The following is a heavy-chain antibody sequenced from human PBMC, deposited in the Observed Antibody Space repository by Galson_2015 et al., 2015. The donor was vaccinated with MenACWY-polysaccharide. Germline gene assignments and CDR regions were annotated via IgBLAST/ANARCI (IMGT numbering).Heavy chain of an antibody. CDR2: IYWDDDK. CDR1: GFSLRTTGLG. V-gene: IGHV2-5*02. J-gene: IGHJ5*02. CDR3: VLRPRRANNYFDP. Sequence: PALVTPTPTLALTCTFSGFSLRTTGLGVGWIRQPPGKAPDWLAVIYWDDDKVYSPSLQSRLTITKDTSRNQVVLSMTNMDPVDTATYYCVLRPRRANNYFDPWPGESCSPSPQ.